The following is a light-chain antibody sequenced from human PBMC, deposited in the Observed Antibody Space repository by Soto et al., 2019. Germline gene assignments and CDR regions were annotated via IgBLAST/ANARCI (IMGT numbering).Light chain of an antibody. CDR1: QSISSW. Sequence: DVKMTQSPPTLSATVGDRLTITCRASQSISSWLAWYQQKPGKARKLLIFDASTMESGVPARFSDSGSGTDFTLTISSLQPEDFATYYCQQYENYWRFG. J-gene: IGKJ2*01. V-gene: IGKV1-5*01. CDR2: DAS. CDR3: QQYENYWR.